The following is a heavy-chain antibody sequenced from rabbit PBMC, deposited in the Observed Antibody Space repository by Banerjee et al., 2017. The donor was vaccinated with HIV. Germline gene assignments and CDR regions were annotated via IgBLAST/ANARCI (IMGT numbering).Heavy chain of an antibody. Sequence: QQQLVESGGGLVKPGASLTLTCKASGFSFSSSYWICWVRQAPGKGLEWIACINTGSGSAFYATWAKGRFTISKTSSTVDLKMTSLTAADTATYFCARNGYLGGGWGYFKLWGQGTLVTVS. CDR1: GFSFSSSYW. V-gene: IGHV1S45*01. CDR3: ARNGYLGGGWGYFKL. D-gene: IGHD4-1*01. J-gene: IGHJ4*01. CDR2: INTGSGSA.